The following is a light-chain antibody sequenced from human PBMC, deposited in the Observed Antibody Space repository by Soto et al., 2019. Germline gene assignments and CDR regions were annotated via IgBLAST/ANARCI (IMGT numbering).Light chain of an antibody. J-gene: IGLJ2*01. CDR1: SGHSSYI. CDR2: LEGSGSY. V-gene: IGLV4-60*03. Sequence: QSVLTQSSSASASLGSSVKLTCTLSSGHSSYIIAWHQQQPGKAPRYLMKLEGSGSYNKGSGVPDRFSGSSSGADRYLTISTPQSEDEADYYCETWDSNTYVVFGGGTKLTVL. CDR3: ETWDSNTYVV.